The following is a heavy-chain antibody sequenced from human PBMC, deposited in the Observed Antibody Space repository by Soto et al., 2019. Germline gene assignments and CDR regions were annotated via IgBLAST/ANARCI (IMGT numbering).Heavy chain of an antibody. Sequence: QVQLQESGPGLVKPSETLSLICTVSGGSISNYFWDWIRQPAGKGLEWIGRICSSGSTNYNASLKSRVPMSVDTSKDQVCLKLTSMAAADTAVYYCARNVASPGLSGSWGAFDIWGQGTMVTVSS. V-gene: IGHV4-4*07. J-gene: IGHJ3*02. CDR1: GGSISNYF. CDR2: ICSSGST. CDR3: ARNVASPGLSGSWGAFDI. D-gene: IGHD5-12*01.